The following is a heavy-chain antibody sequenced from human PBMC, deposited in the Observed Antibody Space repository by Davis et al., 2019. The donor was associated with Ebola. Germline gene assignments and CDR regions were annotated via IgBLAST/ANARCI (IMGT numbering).Heavy chain of an antibody. CDR1: GFSFSSCS. Sequence: GASLKISCAASGFSFSSCSMNWVRQAPGKGLEWVSSISRSSTSRYYLDSVKGRFTISRDTSNNTLSPQMNSLRAEDTAVYYCARDFDRVRTWGQGTLVTVSS. CDR2: ISRSSTSR. D-gene: IGHD3-22*01. J-gene: IGHJ4*02. CDR3: ARDFDRVRT. V-gene: IGHV3-21*01.